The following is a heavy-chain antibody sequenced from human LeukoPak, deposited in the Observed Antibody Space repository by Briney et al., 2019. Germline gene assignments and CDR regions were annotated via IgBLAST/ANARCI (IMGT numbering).Heavy chain of an antibody. CDR2: ISGSGGST. D-gene: IGHD1-26*01. J-gene: IGHJ4*02. V-gene: IGHV3-23*01. CDR3: AKLLKSIVGASSGFDY. CDR1: GFTFSSYA. Sequence: GGSLRLSCAAPGFTFSSYAMSWVRQAPGKGLEWVSAISGSGGSTYYADSVKGRFTISRDNSKNTLYLQMNSLRAEDTAVYYCAKLLKSIVGASSGFDYWGQGTLVTVSS.